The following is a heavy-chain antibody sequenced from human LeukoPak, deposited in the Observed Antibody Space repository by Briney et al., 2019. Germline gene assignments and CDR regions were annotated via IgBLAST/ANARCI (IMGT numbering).Heavy chain of an antibody. V-gene: IGHV3-33*01. CDR3: ARSPLAAAAVGGDY. D-gene: IGHD6-13*01. J-gene: IGHJ4*02. CDR1: GFTFSSYG. CDR2: IWYDGSNK. Sequence: GRSLRLSCAASGFTFSSYGMHWVRQAPGKGLEWVAVIWYDGSNKYYADSVKGRFTISRDNSKNTLYLQMNSLRAEDTAVYYCARSPLAAAAVGGDYWGQGTLVTVSS.